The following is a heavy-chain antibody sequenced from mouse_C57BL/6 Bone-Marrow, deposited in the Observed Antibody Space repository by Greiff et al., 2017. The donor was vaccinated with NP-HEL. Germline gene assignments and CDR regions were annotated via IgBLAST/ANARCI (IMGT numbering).Heavy chain of an antibody. D-gene: IGHD2-4*01. J-gene: IGHJ2*01. CDR3: ARPTMITTEYYFDY. CDR1: GYTFTSYW. V-gene: IGHV1-53*01. CDR2: INPSNGGT. Sequence: QVQLQQPGTELVKPGASVKLSCKASGYTFTSYWMHWVKQRPGQGLEWIGNINPSNGGTNYNEKFKSKATLTVDKSSSTAYMQLSSLTSEDSAVYYGARPTMITTEYYFDYWGQGTTLTVSS.